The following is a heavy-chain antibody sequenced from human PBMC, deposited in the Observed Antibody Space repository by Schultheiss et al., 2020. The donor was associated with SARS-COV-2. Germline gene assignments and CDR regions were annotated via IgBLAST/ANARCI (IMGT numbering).Heavy chain of an antibody. Sequence: GESLKISCAASGFTFSSYSMNWVRQAPGKGLEWVSSISSSSSYIYYADSVKGRFTISRDNAKNSLYLQMNSLRAEDTAVYYCASEGSSWYGEDYWGQGTLVTVSS. CDR1: GFTFSSYS. CDR3: ASEGSSWYGEDY. CDR2: ISSSSSYI. J-gene: IGHJ4*02. D-gene: IGHD6-13*01. V-gene: IGHV3-21*04.